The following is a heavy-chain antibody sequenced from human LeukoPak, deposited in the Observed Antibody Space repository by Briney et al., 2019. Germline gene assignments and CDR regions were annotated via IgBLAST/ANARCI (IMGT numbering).Heavy chain of an antibody. CDR3: ARDAFTAYCGGDCYSWPYWYFDL. J-gene: IGHJ2*01. D-gene: IGHD2-21*02. CDR1: GYTFTSYG. Sequence: ASVKVSCKASGYTFTSYGISWVRQAPGQGLEWMGWISAYNGNTNYAQKFQGRVTITAAKSTSTAYMELSSLRFEDTAVYYCARDAFTAYCGGDCYSWPYWYFDLWGRGTLVTVSS. V-gene: IGHV1-18*01. CDR2: ISAYNGNT.